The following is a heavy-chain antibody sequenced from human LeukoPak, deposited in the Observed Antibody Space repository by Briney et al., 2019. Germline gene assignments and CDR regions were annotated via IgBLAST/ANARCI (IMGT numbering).Heavy chain of an antibody. J-gene: IGHJ3*02. CDR3: ARCVQRWLQRPHAFDI. CDR2: IHDSGRI. D-gene: IGHD5-12*01. Sequence: PSETLSLTCAVYGGSFKGFYWTWIRQPPGKGPEWIGEIHDSGRINYNASLKSRLTISIDTSKNQFSLKLSSVTAADTAVYYCARCVQRWLQRPHAFDIWGQGTMVTVSS. V-gene: IGHV4-34*01. CDR1: GGSFKGFY.